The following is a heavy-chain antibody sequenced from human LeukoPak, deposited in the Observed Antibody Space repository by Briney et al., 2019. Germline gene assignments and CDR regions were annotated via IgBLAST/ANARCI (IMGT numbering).Heavy chain of an antibody. D-gene: IGHD6-19*01. Sequence: PGGSLRLSCAASGSTVSSNYMSWVRQAPGKGLEWVSAIYSGRSTYYADSVKGRFTISRDNSKNTLYLQMNSLRDEDTAVYYCARDPYSGGYGAYYYYYMDVWGKGTTVTVSS. CDR3: ARDPYSGGYGAYYYYYMDV. V-gene: IGHV3-66*01. CDR1: GSTVSSNY. CDR2: IYSGRST. J-gene: IGHJ6*03.